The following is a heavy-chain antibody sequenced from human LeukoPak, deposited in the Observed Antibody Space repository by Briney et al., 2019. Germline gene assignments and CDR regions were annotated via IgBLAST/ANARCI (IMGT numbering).Heavy chain of an antibody. V-gene: IGHV1-2*02. D-gene: IGHD3-10*01. CDR2: INPNSGGT. J-gene: IGHJ5*02. Sequence: ASVKVSCKASGYTFTSYGISWVRQAPGQGLEWMGWINPNSGGTNYAQKFQGRVTMTRDTSISTAYMELSRLRSDDTAVYYCARVLGSGIVSWFDPWGQGTLVTVSS. CDR3: ARVLGSGIVSWFDP. CDR1: GYTFTSYG.